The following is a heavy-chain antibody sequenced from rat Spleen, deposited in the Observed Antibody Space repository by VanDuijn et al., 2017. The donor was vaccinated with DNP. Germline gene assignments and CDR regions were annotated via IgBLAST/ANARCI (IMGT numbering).Heavy chain of an antibody. V-gene: IGHV2-27*01. CDR3: ARHYNSGFDY. J-gene: IGHJ2*01. D-gene: IGHD4-3*01. CDR1: GFSLTNYH. CDR2: IQSGGNT. Sequence: QVRLKESGPGLVQPSQTLSLTCTVSGFSLTNYHVNWVRQPPGKGLEWMGRIQSGGNTDYNSVIKTRLSISRDTSKSQVFLKMNSLQTEDTAMYFCARHYNSGFDYWGHGLMVTVSS.